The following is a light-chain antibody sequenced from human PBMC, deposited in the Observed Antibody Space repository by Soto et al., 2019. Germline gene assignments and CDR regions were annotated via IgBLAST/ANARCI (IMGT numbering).Light chain of an antibody. CDR3: HQANSFPWT. V-gene: IGKV1-12*01. Sequence: DIQMTQPPSSVSASVGDRVTMTCRASQGISSWLVWYQQKPGKAPKLLIYAASSLQSGVPSRFSGSGSGTDFTLTISGLQPEDLATYYCHQANSFPWTFGQGTKVDIK. CDR1: QGISSW. CDR2: AAS. J-gene: IGKJ1*01.